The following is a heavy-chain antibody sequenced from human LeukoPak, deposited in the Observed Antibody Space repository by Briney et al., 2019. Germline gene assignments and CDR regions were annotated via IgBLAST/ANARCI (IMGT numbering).Heavy chain of an antibody. D-gene: IGHD3-3*01. CDR2: INSDGSST. V-gene: IGHV3-74*01. CDR1: GLTFSSYW. J-gene: IGHJ4*02. Sequence: GGSLRLSCAASGLTFSSYWMHWVRQAPGKGLVWVSRINSDGSSTSYADSVKGRFTISRDNAKNTLHLQMNSLRAEDTAVYYCARGSTRYDFWSGYYYWGQGTLVTVSS. CDR3: ARGSTRYDFWSGYYY.